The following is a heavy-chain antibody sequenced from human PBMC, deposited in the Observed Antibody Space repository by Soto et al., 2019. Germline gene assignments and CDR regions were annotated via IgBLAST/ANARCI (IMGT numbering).Heavy chain of an antibody. D-gene: IGHD6-6*01. CDR3: AKVTSARLGSYRDY. CDR1: GFTFSSYA. J-gene: IGHJ4*02. Sequence: GGSLRLSCAASGFTFSSYAMSWVRQAPGKGLEWVSFISGSGGSTYYADSVKGRFSISRDNSKNTLYLQMNSLRAEDTAVYYCAKVTSARLGSYRDYWGQGTLVTVSS. V-gene: IGHV3-23*01. CDR2: ISGSGGST.